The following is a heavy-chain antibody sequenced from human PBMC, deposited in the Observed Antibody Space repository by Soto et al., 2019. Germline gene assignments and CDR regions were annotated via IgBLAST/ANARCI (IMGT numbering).Heavy chain of an antibody. CDR3: AKAVGATQRGYFDS. J-gene: IGHJ4*02. CDR1: DYH. Sequence: DYHLSWNNQAPGKGLEWLAYISNCGDNIYYADSVKGRFTISRDNSKNTLYLQMNSLRAEDTAMYYCAKAVGATQRGYFDSWGQGTLVTVSS. CDR2: ISNCGDNI. V-gene: IGHV3-11*04. D-gene: IGHD1-26*01.